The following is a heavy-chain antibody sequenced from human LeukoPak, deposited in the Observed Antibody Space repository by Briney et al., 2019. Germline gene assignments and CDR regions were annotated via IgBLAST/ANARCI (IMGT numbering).Heavy chain of an antibody. D-gene: IGHD3-16*01. CDR1: GFTFSSYS. CDR2: ISSSSSYL. Sequence: GGSLRLSCAASGFTFSSYSMNWVRQAPGKGLEWVSSISSSSSYLYYADSVKGRFTISRDNAKNSLYLQMNSLRAEDTAVYYCARVYTYDSMDVWGQGTTVTVSS. CDR3: ARVYTYDSMDV. J-gene: IGHJ6*02. V-gene: IGHV3-21*01.